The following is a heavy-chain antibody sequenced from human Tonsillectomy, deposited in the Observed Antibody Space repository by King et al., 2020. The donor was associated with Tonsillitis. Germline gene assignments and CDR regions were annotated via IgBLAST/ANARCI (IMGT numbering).Heavy chain of an antibody. CDR1: GFTFSSYA. CDR2: ISGSGAST. D-gene: IGHD3-22*01. Sequence: DVQLVESGGGLVQPGGSLRLSCPASGFTFSSYAMSWVRQAPGKGLEWVSGISGSGASTYYADSVKGRFTISRDNSKNTLYLQMNSLRAEDTAVYYCAKDWYYDSSGYYYYGMDVWGQGTTVTVSS. J-gene: IGHJ6*02. V-gene: IGHV3-23*04. CDR3: AKDWYYDSSGYYYYGMDV.